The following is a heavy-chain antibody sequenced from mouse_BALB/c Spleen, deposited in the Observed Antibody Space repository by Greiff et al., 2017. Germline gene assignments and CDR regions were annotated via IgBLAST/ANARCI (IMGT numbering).Heavy chain of an antibody. V-gene: IGHV5-17*02. D-gene: IGHD2-1*01. J-gene: IGHJ4*01. CDR1: GFTFSSFG. CDR2: ISSGSSTI. Sequence: EVKVVESGGGLVQPGGSRKLSCAASGFTFSSFGMHWVRQAPEKGLEWVAYISSGSSTIYYADTVKGRFTISRDNPKNTLFLQMTSLRSEDTAMYYCARWRGNYFYAMDYWGQGTSVTVSS. CDR3: ARWRGNYFYAMDY.